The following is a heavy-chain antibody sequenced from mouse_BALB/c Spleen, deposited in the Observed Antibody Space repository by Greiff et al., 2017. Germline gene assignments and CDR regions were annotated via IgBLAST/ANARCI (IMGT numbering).Heavy chain of an antibody. CDR3: AGMGGNYLYAMDY. V-gene: IGHV1-80*01. CDR2: IYPGDGDT. D-gene: IGHD2-1*01. Sequence: QVQLKQSGAELVRPGSSVKISCKASGYAFSSYWMNWVKQRPGQGLEWIGQIYPGDGDTNYNGKFKVKATLTADKSSSTAYMQLSSLTSEDSAVYFCAGMGGNYLYAMDYWGQGTSVTVSS. J-gene: IGHJ4*01. CDR1: GYAFSSYW.